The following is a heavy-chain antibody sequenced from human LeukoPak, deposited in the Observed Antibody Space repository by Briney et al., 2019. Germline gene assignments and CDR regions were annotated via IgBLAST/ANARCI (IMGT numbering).Heavy chain of an antibody. CDR3: ARDGLPVPGYSSSWYVGWFDA. V-gene: IGHV1-2*02. CDR1: GYTFTGYY. Sequence: ASVKVSCKASGYTFTGYYMHWVRQAPGQGLEWMGWINPNSGCTNYAQKFQGRVTMTRDTSISTAYMELSRLRSDDTAVYYCARDGLPVPGYSSSWYVGWFDAWGKGTLVTVSS. CDR2: INPNSGCT. D-gene: IGHD6-13*01. J-gene: IGHJ5*02.